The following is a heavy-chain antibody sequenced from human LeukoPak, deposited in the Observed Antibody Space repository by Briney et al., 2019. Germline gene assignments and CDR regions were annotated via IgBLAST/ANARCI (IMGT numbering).Heavy chain of an antibody. J-gene: IGHJ4*02. CDR3: ARGALYCSSTSCSPDY. Sequence: ASVKVSCKASGYTFSSYGISWVRQAPGQGLEWMGWISTYNGDTNYAQKLQGRVTMTTDTSTSTAYMELRSLRSDDTAVYYCARGALYCSSTSCSPDYWGQGTLVTVSS. V-gene: IGHV1-18*01. CDR1: GYTFSSYG. D-gene: IGHD2-2*01. CDR2: ISTYNGDT.